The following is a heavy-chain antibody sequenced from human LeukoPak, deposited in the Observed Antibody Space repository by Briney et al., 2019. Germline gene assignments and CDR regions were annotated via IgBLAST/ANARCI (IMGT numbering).Heavy chain of an antibody. J-gene: IGHJ4*02. Sequence: GGSLRLSCAASGFTFSSYAMSWVRQTPGKGLEWVSAVTDSGDSTYSADSVKGRFTISRDNPKNTLYLQMNSLRAEDTAVYYCAKFLHHPFDYWGQGTLVTVSS. CDR3: AKFLHHPFDY. CDR1: GFTFSSYA. V-gene: IGHV3-23*01. CDR2: VTDSGDST.